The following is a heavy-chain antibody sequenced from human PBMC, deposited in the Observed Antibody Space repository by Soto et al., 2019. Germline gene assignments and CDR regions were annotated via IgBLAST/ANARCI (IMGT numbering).Heavy chain of an antibody. CDR3: AKRYGSGSYRDFNSYYGMDI. D-gene: IGHD3-10*01. V-gene: IGHV3-23*01. CDR2: ISPTGEQR. J-gene: IGHJ6*02. Sequence: GGSLRLSCAASRFTFRNYGMSWVRQGPGKGLEWVSGISPTGEQRFYVDSVKGRFFISRDNSQNTLSLEMSNLRADDTAVYYCAKRYGSGSYRDFNSYYGMDIWGQGTSVTVS. CDR1: RFTFRNYG.